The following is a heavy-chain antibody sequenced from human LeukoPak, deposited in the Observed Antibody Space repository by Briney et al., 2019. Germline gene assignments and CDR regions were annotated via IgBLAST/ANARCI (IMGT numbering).Heavy chain of an antibody. Sequence: GGSLRLSRAASGFTFSSYWMFWVRQVPGTGLVWVSRMNTDGRSTSYADSVKGRFTISRDNAKDTLYLQMNSLRAEDTAVYYCVRGASGWYGMDVWGQGTTVTVSS. V-gene: IGHV3-74*01. CDR2: MNTDGRST. D-gene: IGHD6-19*01. CDR1: GFTFSSYW. CDR3: VRGASGWYGMDV. J-gene: IGHJ6*02.